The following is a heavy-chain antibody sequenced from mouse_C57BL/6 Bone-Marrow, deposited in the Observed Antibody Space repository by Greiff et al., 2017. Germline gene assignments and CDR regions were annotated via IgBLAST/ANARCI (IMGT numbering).Heavy chain of an antibody. D-gene: IGHD1-1*01. V-gene: IGHV1-75*01. J-gene: IGHJ3*01. CDR3: ARRGSYYYGSSPFAY. Sequence: VQLQQSGPELVKPGASVKISCKASGYTFTDYYINWVKQRPGQGLEWIGWIFPGSGSTYYNEKFKGKATLTVDKSSSTAYMLLSSLTTEDSAVYFCARRGSYYYGSSPFAYWGQGTLVTVSA. CDR2: IFPGSGST. CDR1: GYTFTDYY.